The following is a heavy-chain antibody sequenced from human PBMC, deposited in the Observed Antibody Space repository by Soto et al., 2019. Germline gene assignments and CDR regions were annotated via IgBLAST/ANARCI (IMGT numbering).Heavy chain of an antibody. J-gene: IGHJ3*02. CDR3: AKTYYDYVWGSYRYEYDAFDI. D-gene: IGHD3-16*02. CDR1: GFTFSSYA. V-gene: IGHV3-23*01. CDR2: ISGSGGST. Sequence: GGSLRLSCAASGFTFSSYAMSWVRQAPGKGLEWVSAISGSGGSTYYADSVKGRFTISRDNSKNTLYLQMNSLRAEDTAVYYCAKTYYDYVWGSYRYEYDAFDIWGQGTMVTVSS.